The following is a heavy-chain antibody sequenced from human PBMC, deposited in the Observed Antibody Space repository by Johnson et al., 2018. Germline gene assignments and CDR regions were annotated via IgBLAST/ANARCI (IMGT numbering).Heavy chain of an antibody. Sequence: VQLVQSGGGLVQPGGSLRLSCAASGFTFSSYDMHWVRQATGKGLEWVSAIGTAGDTYYPGSVKGRFTISRENAKNSLYLQMNSLIAGDTEVYYCARATPLVKASGFGEEDYYYGMDVWGQGTTVTVSS. CDR2: IGTAGDT. CDR3: ARATPLVKASGFGEEDYYYGMDV. V-gene: IGHV3-13*01. D-gene: IGHD3-10*01. J-gene: IGHJ6*02. CDR1: GFTFSSYD.